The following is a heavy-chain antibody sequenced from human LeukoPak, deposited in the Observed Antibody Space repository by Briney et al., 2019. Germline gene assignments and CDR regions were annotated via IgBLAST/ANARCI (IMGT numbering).Heavy chain of an antibody. CDR2: NTGSGNI. Sequence: PSETLSLTCIVSGSSMITHSWGWIRRPPGKGLEWIGYNTGSGNINFNPALKSRVTISVDTSKSQVSLKLSSVTPADTAVYYCARDHWGSLDYWGQGILVTVSS. V-gene: IGHV4-59*11. D-gene: IGHD7-27*01. J-gene: IGHJ4*02. CDR1: GSSMITHS. CDR3: ARDHWGSLDY.